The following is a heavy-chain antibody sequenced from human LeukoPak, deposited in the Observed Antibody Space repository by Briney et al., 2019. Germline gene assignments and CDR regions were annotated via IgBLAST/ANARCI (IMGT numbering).Heavy chain of an antibody. CDR3: ARVDYGDDQYFHH. CDR2: IYSGGTT. J-gene: IGHJ1*01. D-gene: IGHD4/OR15-4a*01. CDR1: GFTVSRNY. V-gene: IGHV3-53*01. Sequence: GGSLRLSCAASGFTVSRNYMSWVRQAPGKGLEWVSAIYSGGTTYYADSVKGRFTISRDNSKNTLYLQMNSLRAEDTAVYYCARVDYGDDQYFHHWGQGTLVTVSS.